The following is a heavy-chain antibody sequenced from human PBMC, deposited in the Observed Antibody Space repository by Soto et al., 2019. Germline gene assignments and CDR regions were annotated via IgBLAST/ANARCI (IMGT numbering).Heavy chain of an antibody. V-gene: IGHV4-61*01. CDR3: ARRYGSFFDI. CDR1: GGSVNSDSYY. J-gene: IGHJ3*02. CDR2: LYYSGST. Sequence: SDTLSLTCTVSGGSVNSDSYYWTWIRQPPGKRLEWIGSLYYSGSTNYNPSLKSRVTISVDTSKNQFSLKLSSVTSADTAVYFCARRYGSFFDIWGQGTMVTVSS. D-gene: IGHD3-10*01.